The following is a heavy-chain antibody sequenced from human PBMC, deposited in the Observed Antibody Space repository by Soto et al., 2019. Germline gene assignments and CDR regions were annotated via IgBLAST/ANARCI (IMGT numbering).Heavy chain of an antibody. CDR3: ARSLLGTYYYYYRMDV. CDR1: GYTFTSNY. D-gene: IGHD2-21*01. J-gene: IGHJ6*02. CDR2: INPSGGST. V-gene: IGHV1-46*01. Sequence: SVKVSCKASGYTFTSNYMHWVRQAPGQGLEWMGIINPSGGSTSYAQKFQGRVTMTRDTSTCTVYMELSSLRSEDTAVYYCARSLLGTYYYYYRMDVWGQGTTVTVSS.